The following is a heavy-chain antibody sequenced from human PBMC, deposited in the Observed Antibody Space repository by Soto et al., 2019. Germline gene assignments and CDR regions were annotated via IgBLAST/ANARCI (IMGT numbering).Heavy chain of an antibody. J-gene: IGHJ6*02. CDR1: GGSINSGGYY. Sequence: SETLSLTCTVSGGSINSGGYYWSWIRQHPGKGLEWIGYIYYSGSTYYNPSLKSRVTISVDTSKNQFSLKLSSVTAADTAVYYCARDSHHYYDSSGSYGMDVWGQGTTVTVSS. D-gene: IGHD3-22*01. CDR2: IYYSGST. CDR3: ARDSHHYYDSSGSYGMDV. V-gene: IGHV4-31*03.